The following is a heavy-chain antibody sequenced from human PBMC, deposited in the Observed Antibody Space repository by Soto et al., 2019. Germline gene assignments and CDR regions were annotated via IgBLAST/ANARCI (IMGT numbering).Heavy chain of an antibody. D-gene: IGHD6-19*01. CDR2: IYSTGGT. CDR1: GGSMMNTYY. J-gene: IGHJ6*02. V-gene: IGHV4-4*07. CDR3: ARGAVTGVDYGMDV. Sequence: QVRLQESGPGLVKLWETLSLICSVSGGSMMNTYYWNWIRQPAGKGLEWIGRIYSTGGTNYNPSLEGRITMSRDTSKRQFSLKLNSVTAADTAVYFCARGAVTGVDYGMDVWGRGATVIVSS.